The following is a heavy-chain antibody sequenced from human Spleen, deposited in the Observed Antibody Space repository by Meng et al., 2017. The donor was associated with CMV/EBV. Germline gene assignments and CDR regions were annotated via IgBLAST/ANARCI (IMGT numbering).Heavy chain of an antibody. D-gene: IGHD6-13*01. CDR2: ISSSGSTI. CDR1: GFTFRNFD. J-gene: IGHJ6*02. CDR3: AKTLYSSSWYRYYYYYGMDV. Sequence: GESLKISCAASGFTFRNFDMNWVRQAPGKGLEWVSYISSSGSTIYYADSVKGRLTISRDNAKNSLYLQMNSLRAEDTAVYYCAKTLYSSSWYRYYYYYGMDVWGQGTTVTVSS. V-gene: IGHV3-48*03.